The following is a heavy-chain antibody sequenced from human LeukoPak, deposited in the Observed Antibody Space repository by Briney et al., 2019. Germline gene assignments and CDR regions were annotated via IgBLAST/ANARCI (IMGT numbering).Heavy chain of an antibody. CDR1: GYTFTGYY. V-gene: IGHV1-8*03. J-gene: IGHJ5*02. CDR3: ARGRWYYDFWSGYFNWFDP. Sequence: ASVKVSCKASGYTFTGYYMHWVRQATGQGLEWMGWMNPNSGNTGYAQKFQGRVTITRNTSISTAYMELSSLRSEDTAVYYCARGRWYYDFWSGYFNWFDPWGQGTLVTVSS. D-gene: IGHD3-3*01. CDR2: MNPNSGNT.